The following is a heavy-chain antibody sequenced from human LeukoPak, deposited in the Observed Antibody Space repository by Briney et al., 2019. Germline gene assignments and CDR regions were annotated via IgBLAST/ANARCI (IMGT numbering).Heavy chain of an antibody. CDR2: IYYSGNT. J-gene: IGHJ4*02. D-gene: IGHD3/OR15-3a*01. CDR3: ARQTGSGLFILP. Sequence: SETLSLTCTVSGVSISSSNSYWGWIRQPPGKGLEWIGSIYYSGNTYYNASLRSQVSISIDTSRNQFSLRLTSVTAADTAVYYCARQTGSGLFILPGGQGTLVTVSS. CDR1: GVSISSSNSY. V-gene: IGHV4-39*01.